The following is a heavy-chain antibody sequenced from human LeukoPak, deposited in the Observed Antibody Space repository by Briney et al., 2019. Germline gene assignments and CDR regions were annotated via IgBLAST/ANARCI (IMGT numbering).Heavy chain of an antibody. CDR2: VYYSGTT. CDR1: GGSINDYY. V-gene: IGHV4-59*01. Sequence: PSETLSLTCTVSGGSINDYYWTWIRQPPGKGLEWIAYVYYSGTTNYNPSLKSRVTMSVDTSKNQFSLKLSSVTAADTAVYYCAGAWATDYCDSWGQGTLVTVSS. CDR3: AGAWATDYCDS. J-gene: IGHJ4*02.